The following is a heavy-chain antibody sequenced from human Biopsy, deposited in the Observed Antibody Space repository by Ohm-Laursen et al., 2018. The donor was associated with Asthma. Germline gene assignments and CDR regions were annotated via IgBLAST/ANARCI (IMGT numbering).Heavy chain of an antibody. J-gene: IGHJ4*02. CDR3: ARAQDYYDSRGYCRSFDY. CDR2: IYYSGST. D-gene: IGHD3-22*01. Sequence: TLSLTWTVSYGSITSGGYYWTWIRQHPGKGLEWIGFIYYSGSTYYNPSLKSRVSISIDTSKNQFSLKLSSVTAADTAVYYCARAQDYYDSRGYCRSFDYWGQGTLVTVSS. CDR1: YGSITSGGYY. V-gene: IGHV4-31*02.